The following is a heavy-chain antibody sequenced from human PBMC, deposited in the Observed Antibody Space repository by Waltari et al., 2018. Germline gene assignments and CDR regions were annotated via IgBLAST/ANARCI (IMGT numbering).Heavy chain of an antibody. V-gene: IGHV4-34*01. CDR1: GGSFRGYY. J-gene: IGHJ3*02. CDR3: ARGDCSGGSCYGSGPVRAFDI. CDR2: SNHSGST. Sequence: QVQLQQWGAGLLKPSETLSLTCAVYGGSFRGYYWSWIRQPPGKGLGWIGESNHSGSTNYNPSLKSRVTISVDTSKNQFSLKLSSVTAADTAVYYCARGDCSGGSCYGSGPVRAFDIWGQGTMVTVSS. D-gene: IGHD2-15*01.